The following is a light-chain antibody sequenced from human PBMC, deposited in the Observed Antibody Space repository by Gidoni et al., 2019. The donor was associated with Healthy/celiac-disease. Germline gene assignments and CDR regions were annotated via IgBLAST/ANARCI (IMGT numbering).Light chain of an antibody. Sequence: IVLTQSPGTLPLSPGERATLSCRASQSVSSSYLAWYQQKPGQAPRLLIYGASSRATGIPDRCSGSGSGTDFTLTISRLEPEDFAVYYCQQYGSSPWRFXXXTKVEIK. CDR1: QSVSSSY. V-gene: IGKV3-20*01. CDR3: QQYGSSPWR. CDR2: GAS. J-gene: IGKJ1*01.